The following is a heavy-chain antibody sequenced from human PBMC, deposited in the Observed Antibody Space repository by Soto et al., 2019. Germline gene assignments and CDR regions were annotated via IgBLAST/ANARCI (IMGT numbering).Heavy chain of an antibody. CDR1: GFTFTNAW. Sequence: EVQLVESGGGLVEPGGSLRLSCAASGFTFTNAWMSWVRQAPGKGLGWVGRIKTKTEGETTDYAAPVKGRFTVTRDDSRNTLYLQMNSLKTEDTAVYYCTTLVRGYSYGDHWGQGTQVTVSS. V-gene: IGHV3-15*01. CDR3: TTLVRGYSYGDH. J-gene: IGHJ4*02. CDR2: IKTKTEGETT. D-gene: IGHD5-18*01.